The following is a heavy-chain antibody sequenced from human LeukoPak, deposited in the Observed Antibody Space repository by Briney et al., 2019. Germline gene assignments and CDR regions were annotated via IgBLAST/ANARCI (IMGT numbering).Heavy chain of an antibody. D-gene: IGHD3-10*01. CDR3: VSAKFLVRGVSWFDP. CDR1: GGSISSSNYY. CDR2: IYTSEST. V-gene: IGHV4-61*02. Sequence: SQTLSLTCSVSGGSISSSNYYWSWIRQPAGKGLEWIGRIYTSESTNYNPSLKSRVTISVDTSRNQFSLKLTSVTAADTAVYYCVSAKFLVRGVSWFDPWGQGTLVTVSS. J-gene: IGHJ5*02.